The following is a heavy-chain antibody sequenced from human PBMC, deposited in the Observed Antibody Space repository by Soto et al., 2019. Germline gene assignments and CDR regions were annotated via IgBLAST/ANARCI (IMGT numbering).Heavy chain of an antibody. Sequence: PGGSLRLSCAASGFTFSTYAMRWVRQAPGKGLEWVSSIGATGDPTYYADSVKGRFSVSRDNSKNTLYLQLNSLRAEDTAIYYCAKRNHGSDDYYGMDVWGQGTTVTVSS. CDR1: GFTFSTYA. CDR3: AKRNHGSDDYYGMDV. J-gene: IGHJ6*02. V-gene: IGHV3-23*01. CDR2: IGATGDPT. D-gene: IGHD3-10*01.